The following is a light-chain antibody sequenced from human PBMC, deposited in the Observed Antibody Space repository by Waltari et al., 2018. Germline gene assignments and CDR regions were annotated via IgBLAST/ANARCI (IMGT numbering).Light chain of an antibody. Sequence: DIVMTQSPRSLPVTPGASASISCRSSQSLLYRNGFNYVDWYLQKPGQSPQLLIYLGSDRASGVPDRFSGSGSGTDFTLKISRVEAEDFGVYYCMQSLQTPLTFGGGTKVEIE. CDR1: QSLLYRNGFNY. CDR3: MQSLQTPLT. J-gene: IGKJ4*01. CDR2: LGS. V-gene: IGKV2-28*01.